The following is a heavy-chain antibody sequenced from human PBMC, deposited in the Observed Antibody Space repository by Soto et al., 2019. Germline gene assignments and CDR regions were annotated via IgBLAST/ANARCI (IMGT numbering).Heavy chain of an antibody. CDR2: IIPIFGTA. CDR3: ARGGYSGYDHKTYYYYGMDV. D-gene: IGHD5-12*01. Sequence: SVKVSCKASGGTFSSYAISWVRQAPGQGLEWMGGIIPIFGTANYAQKFQGRVTITADESTSTAYMELSSLRSEDTAVYYCARGGYSGYDHKTYYYYGMDVWGQGTTVTVSS. J-gene: IGHJ6*02. V-gene: IGHV1-69*13. CDR1: GGTFSSYA.